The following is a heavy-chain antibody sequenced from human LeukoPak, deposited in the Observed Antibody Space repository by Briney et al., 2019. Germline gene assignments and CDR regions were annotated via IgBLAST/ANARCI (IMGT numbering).Heavy chain of an antibody. D-gene: IGHD3-9*01. V-gene: IGHV3-23*01. CDR3: AKDRNYDILTGSGGALDY. CDR1: GFTFSSYA. Sequence: GGSLRLSCAASGFTFSSYAMSWVRQAPGKGLEWVSAISGSGGSTYYADSVKGRFTISRDNSKNTLYLQMNSLRAEDTAVYYCAKDRNYDILTGSGGALDYWGQGTLVTVSP. J-gene: IGHJ4*02. CDR2: ISGSGGST.